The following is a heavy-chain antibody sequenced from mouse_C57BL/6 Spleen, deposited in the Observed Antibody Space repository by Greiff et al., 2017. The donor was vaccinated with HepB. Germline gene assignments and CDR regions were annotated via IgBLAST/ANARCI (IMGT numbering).Heavy chain of an antibody. Sequence: VQLQQPGAELVKPGASVKLSCKASGYTFTSYWMQWVKQRPGQGLEWIGEIDPSDSYTNYNQKFKGKATLTVDTSSSTAYMQLSSLTSEDSAVYYCARRGGNAMDYWGQGTSVTVSS. V-gene: IGHV1-50*01. CDR2: IDPSDSYT. J-gene: IGHJ4*01. CDR1: GYTFTSYW. CDR3: ARRGGNAMDY.